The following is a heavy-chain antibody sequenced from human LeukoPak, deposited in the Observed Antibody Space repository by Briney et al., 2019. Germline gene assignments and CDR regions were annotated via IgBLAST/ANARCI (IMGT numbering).Heavy chain of an antibody. CDR2: INPNTGST. CDR3: ARESAYSSGWYSY. D-gene: IGHD6-19*01. Sequence: ASVKVSCKASGYNFKSYYIHWVRQAPGQGLEWMGIINPNTGSTNYAQKFQGRVTVTRDTSTSTVYMELSSLTSEDTAVYYCARESAYSSGWYSYWGQGTLVTVSS. J-gene: IGHJ4*02. CDR1: GYNFKSYY. V-gene: IGHV1-46*02.